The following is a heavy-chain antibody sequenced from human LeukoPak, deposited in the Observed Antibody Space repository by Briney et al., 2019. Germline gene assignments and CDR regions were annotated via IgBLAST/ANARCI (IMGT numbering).Heavy chain of an antibody. CDR3: ARVGFYYGSGSYNQRLY. Sequence: ASVKVSCKASGYTFAAYYMYWVRQATGQGLEWMGWTNPNSGNTGYAQKFQGRVTMTRNTSISTAYMELSSLRSEDTAVYYCARVGFYYGSGSYNQRLYWGKGTTVTISS. D-gene: IGHD3-10*01. J-gene: IGHJ6*04. CDR1: GYTFAAYY. CDR2: TNPNSGNT. V-gene: IGHV1-8*02.